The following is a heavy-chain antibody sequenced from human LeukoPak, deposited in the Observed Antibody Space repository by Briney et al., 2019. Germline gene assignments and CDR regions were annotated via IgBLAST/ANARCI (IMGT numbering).Heavy chain of an antibody. CDR2: IYYSGST. Sequence: PSETLSLTCTVSGGSISSGSYCWSWIRQPAGKGLEWIGSIYYSGSTYYNPSLKSRVTISIDMSKNQFSLKLSSVTAADTAIYYCASGDLYYFDYWGQGTLVTVSS. V-gene: IGHV4-39*07. CDR1: GGSISSGSYC. D-gene: IGHD4-17*01. CDR3: ASGDLYYFDY. J-gene: IGHJ4*02.